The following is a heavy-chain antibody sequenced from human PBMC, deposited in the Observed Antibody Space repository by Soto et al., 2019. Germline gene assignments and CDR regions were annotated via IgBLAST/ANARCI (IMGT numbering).Heavy chain of an antibody. V-gene: IGHV4-59*01. CDR2: ICYSGST. Sequence: PSDTLSLTCAVSVGSISSYYWSWIRQPPGKGLQPIGYICYSGSTNYSQCLESRVTISVDTSKNQLSLELSSVTAADTAVYYCASYYVEMATIFSYRDFDYWGQGNPATVSS. D-gene: IGHD5-12*01. J-gene: IGHJ4*02. CDR3: ASYYVEMATIFSYRDFDY. CDR1: VGSISSYY.